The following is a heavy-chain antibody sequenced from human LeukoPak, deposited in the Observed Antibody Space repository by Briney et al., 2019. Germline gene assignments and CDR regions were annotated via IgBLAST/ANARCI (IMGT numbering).Heavy chain of an antibody. D-gene: IGHD1-26*01. J-gene: IGHJ4*02. V-gene: IGHV3-23*01. Sequence: PGGSLRLSCVGSGFMFSSYAMSWVRQAPGKGLEWISGISGSGASTYYADSVKGRFTISRDDSRNTLYLQMNSLRGDDTAVYYCAKDVGKWESLHFFDYWGQGTLVTVSS. CDR1: GFMFSSYA. CDR2: ISGSGAST. CDR3: AKDVGKWESLHFFDY.